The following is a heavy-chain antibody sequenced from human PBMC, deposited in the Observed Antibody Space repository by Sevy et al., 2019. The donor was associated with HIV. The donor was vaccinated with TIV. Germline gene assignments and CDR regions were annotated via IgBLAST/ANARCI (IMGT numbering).Heavy chain of an antibody. D-gene: IGHD3-9*01. V-gene: IGHV4-30-4*01. CDR2: IYYSGST. CDR3: ARERSATDWLPYGMDV. Sequence: SETLSLTCTVSGGSISSGDYYWSWIRQPPGKGLEWIGYIYYSGSTYYNPSLKSRVTISVDTSKNQFSLKLSSVTAADTAVYYCARERSATDWLPYGMDVWGQGTTVTFSS. CDR1: GGSISSGDYY. J-gene: IGHJ6*02.